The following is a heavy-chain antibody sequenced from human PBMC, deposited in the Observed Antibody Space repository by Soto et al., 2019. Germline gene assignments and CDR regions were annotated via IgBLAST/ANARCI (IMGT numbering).Heavy chain of an antibody. Sequence: SETLSLTCTVSGGSISSYYWSWIRQPPGKGLEWIGYIYYSGSTNYNPSLKSRVTISVDTSKNQFSLKLSSVTAADTAVYYCARARTSSPHNWFDPWGQGTRVTVSS. CDR3: ARARTSSPHNWFDP. V-gene: IGHV4-59*01. D-gene: IGHD6-6*01. CDR1: GGSISSYY. J-gene: IGHJ5*02. CDR2: IYYSGST.